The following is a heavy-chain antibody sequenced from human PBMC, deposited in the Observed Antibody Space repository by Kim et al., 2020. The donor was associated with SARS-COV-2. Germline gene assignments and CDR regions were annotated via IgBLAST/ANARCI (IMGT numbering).Heavy chain of an antibody. D-gene: IGHD3-9*01. Sequence: SETLSLTCTVSGGSISSYYWSWIRQPPGKGLEWIGYIYYSGSTNYNPSLKSRVTISVDTSKNQFSLKLSSVTAADTAVYYCARRYYDILTGYLGFDPWGQGTLVTVSS. CDR1: GGSISSYY. CDR3: ARRYYDILTGYLGFDP. V-gene: IGHV4-59*13. J-gene: IGHJ5*02. CDR2: IYYSGST.